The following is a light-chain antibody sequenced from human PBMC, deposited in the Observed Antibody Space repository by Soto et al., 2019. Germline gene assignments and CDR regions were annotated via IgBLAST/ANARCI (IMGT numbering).Light chain of an antibody. CDR3: QQYNSYSWT. J-gene: IGKJ1*01. CDR2: EAS. CDR1: QSISGW. Sequence: IQMTQSPSSLSASVGDRVTITCRASQSISGWLAWYQQKPGTAPKLLIYEASNLESGVPSRFSGSGSETDFTLTISSLQPEDFATYYCQQYNSYSWTFGQGTKVDIK. V-gene: IGKV1-5*01.